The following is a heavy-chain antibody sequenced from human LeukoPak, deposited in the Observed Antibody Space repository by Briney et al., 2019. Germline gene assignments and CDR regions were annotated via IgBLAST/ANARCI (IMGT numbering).Heavy chain of an antibody. D-gene: IGHD6-19*01. CDR1: GGTFSSYA. CDR3: ARVLGHSSGWYFDY. CDR2: IISIFGTA. Sequence: SSVKVSCKASGGTFSSYAISWVRQAPGQGLEWMGRIISIFGTANYAQKFQGRVTITTDESTSTAYMELSSLRSEDTAVYYCARVLGHSSGWYFDYWGQGTLVTVSS. V-gene: IGHV1-69*05. J-gene: IGHJ4*02.